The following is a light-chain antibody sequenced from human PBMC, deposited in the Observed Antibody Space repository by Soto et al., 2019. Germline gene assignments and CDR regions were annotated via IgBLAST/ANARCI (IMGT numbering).Light chain of an antibody. CDR1: SSDVGGYNY. CDR3: CSYGGSFYV. J-gene: IGLJ1*01. CDR2: DVN. V-gene: IGLV2-11*01. Sequence: QSALTQPPSASGSPGQSVTISCTGTSSDVGGYNYVSWYQQHPGKAPKLIIYDVNKRPSGVPDRFSGSKSGSTASLTISGLQAEDEADYYCCSYGGSFYVVGTGTKVTVL.